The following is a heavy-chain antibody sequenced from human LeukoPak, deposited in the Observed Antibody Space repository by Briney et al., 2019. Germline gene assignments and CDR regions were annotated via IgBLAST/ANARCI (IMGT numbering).Heavy chain of an antibody. D-gene: IGHD2-2*01. Sequence: GGSLRLSCAASGFTFSSYAKSWVRQAPGKGLEWVSAISGSGGSTYYADSVKGRFTISRDNSKNTLYLQMNSLRAEDTAVYYCAKDLVMRTMPFGRTDYWGQGTLVTVSS. V-gene: IGHV3-23*01. CDR3: AKDLVMRTMPFGRTDY. CDR2: ISGSGGST. CDR1: GFTFSSYA. J-gene: IGHJ4*02.